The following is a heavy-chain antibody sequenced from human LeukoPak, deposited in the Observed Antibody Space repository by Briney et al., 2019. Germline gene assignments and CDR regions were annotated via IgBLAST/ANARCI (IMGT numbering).Heavy chain of an antibody. CDR2: ISGSGGST. D-gene: IGHD1-26*01. CDR1: GFTFSSYA. J-gene: IGHJ4*02. V-gene: IGHV3-23*01. Sequence: GGSLRLSCAASGFTFSSYAMSWVRQAPGKGLEWVSTISGSGGSTYYAGSVKGQFTISRDNSRNTLYLQMNSLRAEDTAVYYCANGGYGPFDYWGQGTLVTVSS. CDR3: ANGGYGPFDY.